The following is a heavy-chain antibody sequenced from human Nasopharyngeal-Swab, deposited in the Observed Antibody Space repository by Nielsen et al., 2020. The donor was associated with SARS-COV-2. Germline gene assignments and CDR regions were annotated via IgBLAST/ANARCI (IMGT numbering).Heavy chain of an antibody. CDR3: ARHPYYYYSRGYYSPVTVDS. V-gene: IGHV4-59*04. J-gene: IGHJ4*02. CDR2: IFYSGNT. D-gene: IGHD3-22*01. Sequence: SETLSLTCTVSGGSVSSYYWSWIRQPPGKGLEWIGNIFYSGNTFCNPSLKSRVTIFVDTSKNQFSLKLSSVTAADTAVYYCARHPYYYYSRGYYSPVTVDSWGQGTLVTVSS. CDR1: GGSVSSYY.